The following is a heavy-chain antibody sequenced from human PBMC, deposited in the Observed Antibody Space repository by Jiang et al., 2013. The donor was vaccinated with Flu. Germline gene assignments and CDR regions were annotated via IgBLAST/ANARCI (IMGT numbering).Heavy chain of an antibody. J-gene: IGHJ4*02. D-gene: IGHD4-17*01. CDR2: IYYSGST. V-gene: IGHV4-30-4*01. CDR3: ARGRYGDYRTRYFDY. CDR1: GGSISSGDYY. Sequence: WPGLVKPSQTLSLTCTVSGGSISSGDYYWSWIRQPPGKGLEWIGYIYYSGSTYYNPSLKSRVTISVDTSKNQFSLKLSSVTAADTAVYYCARGRYGDYRTRYFDYWGQGTLVTVSS.